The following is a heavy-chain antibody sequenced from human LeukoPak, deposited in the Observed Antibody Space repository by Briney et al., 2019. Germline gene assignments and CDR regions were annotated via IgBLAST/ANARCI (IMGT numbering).Heavy chain of an antibody. CDR3: AARSSGNPYF. D-gene: IGHD1-26*01. J-gene: IGHJ4*02. V-gene: IGHV3-7*03. CDR2: IKQDGSEK. Sequence: GGSLRLSCTASGLTLSNYWMIWVRQAPGKGLQWVAKIKQDGSEKYYVDSVKGRFTISRDNAENSLYLQMNSLRVEDTAVYYCAARSSGNPYFWGQGTLVAVSS. CDR1: GLTLSNYW.